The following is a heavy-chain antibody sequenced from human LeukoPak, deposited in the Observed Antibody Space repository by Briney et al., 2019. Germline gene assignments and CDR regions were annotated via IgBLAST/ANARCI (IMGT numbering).Heavy chain of an antibody. CDR2: ISAYNGST. J-gene: IGHJ4*02. Sequence: ASVKVSCKASGYTFSSYGISWVRQAPGQGLEWMGWISAYNGSTNYAQNLQGRVTMTTDASTSTAYMELRSLRAEDTAVYYCAKDYRKVTFIDDYWGQGTLVTVSS. V-gene: IGHV1-18*01. CDR1: GYTFSSYG. D-gene: IGHD1-14*01. CDR3: AKDYRKVTFIDDY.